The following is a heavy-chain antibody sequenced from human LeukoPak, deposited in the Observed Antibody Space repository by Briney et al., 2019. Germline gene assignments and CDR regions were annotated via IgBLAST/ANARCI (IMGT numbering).Heavy chain of an antibody. V-gene: IGHV3-7*05. CDR2: IKQDGSEK. CDR3: ARDKVRGVITGDY. Sequence: GGSLRLSCAASGFTFSSYWMSWVRQAPGKGLEWVANIKQDGSEKYYVDSVKGRFTISRDNAKSSLYLQMNSLRAEDTAVYYCARDKVRGVITGDYWGQGTLVTVSS. CDR1: GFTFSSYW. D-gene: IGHD3-10*01. J-gene: IGHJ4*02.